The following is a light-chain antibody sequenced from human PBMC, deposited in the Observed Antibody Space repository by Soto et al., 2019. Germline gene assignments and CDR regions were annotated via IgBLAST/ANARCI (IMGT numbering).Light chain of an antibody. CDR2: EVS. CDR1: SSDVGGYNY. J-gene: IGLJ1*01. V-gene: IGLV2-8*01. CDR3: SSYAGSIFYV. Sequence: SALTQPPSASGSPGQSVTISCTGTSSDVGGYNYVSWYQQHPGKAPKPMIYEVSKRPSGVPDRFSGSKSGNTASLTVSGLQAEDEADYYCSSYAGSIFYVFGTGTKVTVL.